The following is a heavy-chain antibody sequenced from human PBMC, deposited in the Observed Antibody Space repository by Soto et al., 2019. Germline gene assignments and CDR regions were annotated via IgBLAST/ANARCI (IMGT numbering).Heavy chain of an antibody. CDR3: VRDWSTFWGMDV. J-gene: IGHJ6*02. CDR2: IKQDGSEK. V-gene: IGHV3-7*01. CDR1: VFTCSTYW. Sequence: GSLRLCCAASVFTCSTYWMNWVRQAPGKGLEWVANIKQDGSEKYYVDSVKGRFAISRNNAKDSLFLQMNNLRAEDTAVYYCVRDWSTFWGMDVWGQGTTVTVSS.